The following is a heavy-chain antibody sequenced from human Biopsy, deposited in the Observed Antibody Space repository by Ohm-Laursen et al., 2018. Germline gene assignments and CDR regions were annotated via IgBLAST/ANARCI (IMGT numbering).Heavy chain of an antibody. Sequence: SETLSLTCTVSGGSIGSFFWSWIRQPPGKGLEWIGYIYYSGSTNYNPSLRSRVTISVDRPKNQFSLELSSVTAADTAVYYCARVGAGAPSIDYFDYWGQGALATVSS. J-gene: IGHJ4*02. CDR2: IYYSGST. V-gene: IGHV4-59*01. CDR1: GGSIGSFF. CDR3: ARVGAGAPSIDYFDY. D-gene: IGHD1-26*01.